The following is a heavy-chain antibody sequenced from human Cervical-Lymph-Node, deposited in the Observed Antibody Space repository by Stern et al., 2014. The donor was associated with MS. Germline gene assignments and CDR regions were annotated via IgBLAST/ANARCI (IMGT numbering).Heavy chain of an antibody. CDR1: GYTFTSYY. CDR2: INPSGGST. Sequence: QVQLVQSGAEVKKHGASVKVSCKASGYTFTSYYMHWVRQAPGQGLEWMGIINPSGGSTSYAQKFQGRVTMTRDTSTSTVYMELSSLRSEDTAVYYCAREGAYGDYDFGVYFDYWGQGTLVTVSS. CDR3: AREGAYGDYDFGVYFDY. D-gene: IGHD4-17*01. J-gene: IGHJ4*02. V-gene: IGHV1-46*03.